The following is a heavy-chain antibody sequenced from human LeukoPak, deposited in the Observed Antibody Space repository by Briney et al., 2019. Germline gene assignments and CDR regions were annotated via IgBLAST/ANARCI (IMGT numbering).Heavy chain of an antibody. D-gene: IGHD3-10*01. J-gene: IGHJ4*02. V-gene: IGHV3-30*18. CDR3: AKDGQYYYGSGSLDY. CDR2: ISYDGSNK. Sequence: GGSLRLSCVASGFTFSSYGMHWVRQAPGKGLEWVAVISYDGSNKYYADSVRGRFTISRDNSKNTLYLQMNSLRAEDTAVYYCAKDGQYYYGSGSLDYWGQGTLVTVSS. CDR1: GFTFSSYG.